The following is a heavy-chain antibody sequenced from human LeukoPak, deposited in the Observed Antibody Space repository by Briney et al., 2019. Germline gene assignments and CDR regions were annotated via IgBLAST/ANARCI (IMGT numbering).Heavy chain of an antibody. Sequence: SDTLSLTCAVYGGSFSGYYWSWIRQPAEKGLEWIGRIYTSGSTNYNPSLESRVTMSVDTSSNQFSLKLTSVTAADTAVYYCARVGDSSGYENWFDPWGQGTLVTVSS. V-gene: IGHV4-59*10. D-gene: IGHD3-22*01. CDR2: IYTSGST. CDR1: GGSFSGYY. CDR3: ARVGDSSGYENWFDP. J-gene: IGHJ5*02.